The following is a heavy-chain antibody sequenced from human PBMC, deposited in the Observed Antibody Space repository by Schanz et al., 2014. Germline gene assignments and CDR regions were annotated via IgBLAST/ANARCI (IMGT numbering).Heavy chain of an antibody. CDR1: DLTLSTSS. D-gene: IGHD3-3*01. CDR3: AKGWKDDQKVVRPGWSDGRDV. CDR2: VTTGGGA. J-gene: IGHJ6*02. V-gene: IGHV3-23*04. Sequence: EEQLVSSFLPLVQPGGSLRPSCAGSDLTLSTSSMTWVRASPFKGLEWVSTVTTGGGAFYASPVKGRSTVSRDNSKNMLFLGMNSLRVEDTAIYYCAKGWKDDQKVVRPGWSDGRDVWGQGTTGTVSS.